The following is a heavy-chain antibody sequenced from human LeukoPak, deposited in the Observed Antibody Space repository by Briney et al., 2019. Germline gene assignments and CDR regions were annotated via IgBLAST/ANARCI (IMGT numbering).Heavy chain of an antibody. CDR3: ARPVRYFDWLSLQYYYYYYMDV. V-gene: IGHV3-11*01. J-gene: IGHJ6*03. Sequence: GSLRLSCAASGFTFSDYYMSWIRQAPGKGLEWVSYISSSGSTIYYADSVKGRFTISRDNAKNSLHLQMNSLRAEDTAVYYCARPVRYFDWLSLQYYYYYYMDVWGKGTTVTVSS. CDR2: ISSSGSTI. CDR1: GFTFSDYY. D-gene: IGHD3-9*01.